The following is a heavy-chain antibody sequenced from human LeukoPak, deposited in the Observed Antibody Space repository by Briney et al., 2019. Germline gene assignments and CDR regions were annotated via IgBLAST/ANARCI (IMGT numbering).Heavy chain of an antibody. J-gene: IGHJ4*02. CDR3: ARGLSGYASSLGY. Sequence: GGSRRLSYTASGFTFSSYWMHWLRQAPGKGLVWVSRSNSDGRSTSYADAVRGRFSISRDNAQNTLYLQINSLRAEDRAVYYCARGLSGYASSLGYWGQGTLVTVSA. D-gene: IGHD6-6*01. CDR1: GFTFSSYW. CDR2: SNSDGRST. V-gene: IGHV3-74*01.